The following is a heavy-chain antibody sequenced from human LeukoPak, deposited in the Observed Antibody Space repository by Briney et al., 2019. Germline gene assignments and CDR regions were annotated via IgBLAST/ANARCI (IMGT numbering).Heavy chain of an antibody. CDR3: ARFYSGSYRYFDY. CDR2: ISSSGSTI. V-gene: IGHV3-11*04. Sequence: GGSLRLSCAASGFTFSDYYMSWIRQAPGKGLEWVSYISSSGSTIYYADSVKGRFTISRDNAKDSLYLQMNSLRAEDTAVYYCARFYSGSYRYFDYWGQGTLVTVSS. CDR1: GFTFSDYY. J-gene: IGHJ4*02. D-gene: IGHD1-26*01.